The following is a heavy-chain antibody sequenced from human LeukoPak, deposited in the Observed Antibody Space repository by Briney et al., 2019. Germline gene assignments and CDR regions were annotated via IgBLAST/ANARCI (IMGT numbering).Heavy chain of an antibody. V-gene: IGHV1-3*01. CDR2: INAGDGNT. CDR1: GYLFRNYG. CDR3: ASDYFDI. J-gene: IGHJ3*02. Sequence: ASVKVSCKASGYLFRNYGISWVRQAPGQRLEWMGWINAGDGNTRYSQKFQGRVTMTRDTSARTVYMELSSLRSEDTAVYYCASDYFDIWGQGTMVTVSS.